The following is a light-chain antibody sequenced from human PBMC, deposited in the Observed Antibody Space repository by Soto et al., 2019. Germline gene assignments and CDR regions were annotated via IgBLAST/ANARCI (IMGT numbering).Light chain of an antibody. J-gene: IGKJ2*01. Sequence: EIVLTQSPATLSLSPGERATLSCRASQSVNDYLAWYQQKPGQAPRLLIYGASNRATGIPVRFSGSGSGTGFTLTISRREPEEWAVDYCQHRGRWPRTFGQGTKLEIK. CDR2: GAS. CDR3: QHRGRWPRT. V-gene: IGKV3-11*01. CDR1: QSVNDY.